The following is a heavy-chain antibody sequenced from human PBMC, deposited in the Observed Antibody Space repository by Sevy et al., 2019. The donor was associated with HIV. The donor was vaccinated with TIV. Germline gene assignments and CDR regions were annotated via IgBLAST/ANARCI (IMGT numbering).Heavy chain of an antibody. V-gene: IGHV3-11*01. CDR1: GFTFSDYY. D-gene: IGHD2-2*01. CDR2: ISRSGSTI. CDR3: AKSRTSFRGMDV. J-gene: IGHJ6*02. Sequence: GGSLRLSCSASGFTFSDYYMTWIRQAPGKGLEWGSYISRSGSTINYADSVKGRFTISRDNAKNSLYLQMNGLRAEDTAVYYCAKSRTSFRGMDVWGQGTTVTVSS.